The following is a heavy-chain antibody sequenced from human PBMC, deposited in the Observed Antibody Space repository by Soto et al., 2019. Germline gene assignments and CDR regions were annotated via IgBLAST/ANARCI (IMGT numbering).Heavy chain of an antibody. D-gene: IGHD4-17*01. CDR2: ISSSSSYI. Sequence: EVQLVESGGGLVKPGGSLRLSCAASGFTFSSYSMNWVRQAPGKGLEWVSSISSSSSYIYYADSVKGRFTIYRDNAKNALYMNMNSLSAEDTAVYYCARNRDGDSCWGMDVWGQGTTVTVSS. V-gene: IGHV3-21*01. J-gene: IGHJ6*02. CDR1: GFTFSSYS. CDR3: ARNRDGDSCWGMDV.